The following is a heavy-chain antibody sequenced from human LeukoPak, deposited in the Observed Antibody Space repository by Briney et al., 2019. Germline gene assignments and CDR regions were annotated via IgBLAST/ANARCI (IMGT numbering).Heavy chain of an antibody. CDR2: ISSSSSYI. D-gene: IGHD6-6*01. Sequence: PGGSLRLSCAASGFTFSSYSMNWVRQAPGKGLEWVSSISSSSSYIYYADSVKGRFTISRDNSKNTLYLQMNSLRAEDTAVYYCAKVFPLPIAARLIPFPGLFDYWGQGTLVTVSS. J-gene: IGHJ4*02. V-gene: IGHV3-21*04. CDR1: GFTFSSYS. CDR3: AKVFPLPIAARLIPFPGLFDY.